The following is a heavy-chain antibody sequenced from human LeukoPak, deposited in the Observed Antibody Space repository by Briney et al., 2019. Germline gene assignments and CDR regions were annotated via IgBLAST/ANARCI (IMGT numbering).Heavy chain of an antibody. V-gene: IGHV3-23*01. CDR1: GFIFTTYA. Sequence: PAGSLRLSCAASGFIFTTYAMTWVRQAPGKGPEWVSSISGSGGRTYYADSLKGRFTISRDNSKNTLYLQMNSLRHEDTAVYSCAIGPPYGGYSDWGQGTLVTVSS. CDR2: ISGSGGRT. D-gene: IGHD5-12*01. J-gene: IGHJ4*02. CDR3: AIGPPYGGYSD.